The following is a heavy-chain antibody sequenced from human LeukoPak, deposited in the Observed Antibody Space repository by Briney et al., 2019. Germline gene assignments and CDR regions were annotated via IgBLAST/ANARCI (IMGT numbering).Heavy chain of an antibody. D-gene: IGHD1-26*01. CDR1: GLTFSSYA. J-gene: IGHJ4*02. CDR3: AKDISSGSYYYYFDY. V-gene: IGHV3-30-3*01. CDR2: ISYDETNK. Sequence: GGSLRLSCAASGLTFSSYAMHWVRQAPGKGLEWVAVISYDETNKYYADSVKGRFTISRDNSKNTLHLQMNSLRAEDTALYYCAKDISSGSYYYYFDYWGQGTLVTVSS.